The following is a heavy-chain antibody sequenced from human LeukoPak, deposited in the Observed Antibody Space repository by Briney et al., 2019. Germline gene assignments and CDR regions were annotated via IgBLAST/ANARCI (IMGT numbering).Heavy chain of an antibody. V-gene: IGHV3-21*01. D-gene: IGHD2-21*01. J-gene: IGHJ5*02. CDR3: ARDVVEDHWFDP. CDR2: ISSSSSYI. CDR1: GFTFSSYA. Sequence: GGSLRLSCAASGFTFSSYAMNWVRQAPVKALEWVSSISSSSSYIYYADSVKGRFTVSRDNAKNSLYLQMNSLRAEDTAVYYCARDVVEDHWFDPWGQGTLVTVSS.